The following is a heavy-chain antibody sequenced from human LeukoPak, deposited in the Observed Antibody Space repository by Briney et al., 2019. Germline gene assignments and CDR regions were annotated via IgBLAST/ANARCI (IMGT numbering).Heavy chain of an antibody. Sequence: GGSLRLSCAASGFTFDDYAMHWVRQAPGKGLEWVSLISGDGGSTYYADSVKGRFTISRDNSKNSLYLQMNSLRTEDTALYYCAKVSYSRDGYNYGDYWGEGTLVTVSS. CDR1: GFTFDDYA. J-gene: IGHJ4*02. CDR2: ISGDGGST. CDR3: AKVSYSRDGYNYGDY. D-gene: IGHD5-24*01. V-gene: IGHV3-43*02.